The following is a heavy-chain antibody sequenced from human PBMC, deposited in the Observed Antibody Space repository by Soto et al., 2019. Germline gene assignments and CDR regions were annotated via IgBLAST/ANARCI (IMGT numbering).Heavy chain of an antibody. Sequence: GGSLRLSCAASGFTFSSYAMHWVRQVPGKGLEWVAVISYDGSNKYYADSVKGRFTISRDSSKNTLYLQMNSLRAEDSAVYYCARDRDIVVLPAAVYYYYGMDVWGQGTTVTVSS. CDR2: ISYDGSNK. V-gene: IGHV3-30-3*01. D-gene: IGHD2-2*01. CDR3: ARDRDIVVLPAAVYYYYGMDV. CDR1: GFTFSSYA. J-gene: IGHJ6*02.